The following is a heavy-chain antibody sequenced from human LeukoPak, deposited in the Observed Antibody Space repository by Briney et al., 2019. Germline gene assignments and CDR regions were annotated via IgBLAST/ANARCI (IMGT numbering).Heavy chain of an antibody. CDR1: GGSISSYY. Sequence: SETLSLTCTVSGGSISSYYWSWIQQPPGKGLEWIGYIYYSGSTNYNPSLKSRVTISVDTSKNQFSPKLSSVTAADTAVYYCARDLRYYYDSSYYYYMDVWGKGTTVTVSS. D-gene: IGHD3-22*01. CDR2: IYYSGST. V-gene: IGHV4-59*01. J-gene: IGHJ6*03. CDR3: ARDLRYYYDSSYYYYMDV.